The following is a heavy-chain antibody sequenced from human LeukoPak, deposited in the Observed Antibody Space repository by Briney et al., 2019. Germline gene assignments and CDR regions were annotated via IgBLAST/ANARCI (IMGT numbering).Heavy chain of an antibody. D-gene: IGHD4-23*01. CDR3: ARHLTYGGWNS. V-gene: IGHV3-74*01. J-gene: IGHJ4*02. CDR2: INNDGSST. Sequence: GGSLRLSCAASGFTFSTYWMQWVRQAPGKGLVWVSRINNDGSSTSYADSAKGRFTISRDNAKNTLFLQMNSLRAEDTGVYFCARHLTYGGWNSWGQGTLVTVSS. CDR1: GFTFSTYW.